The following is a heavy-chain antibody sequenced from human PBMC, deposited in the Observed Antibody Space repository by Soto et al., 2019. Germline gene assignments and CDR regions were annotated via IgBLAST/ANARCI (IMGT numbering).Heavy chain of an antibody. D-gene: IGHD5-12*01. CDR3: GRGRSGQIVVFY. CDR1: GYTFTGHY. J-gene: IGHJ4*02. CDR2: IGPESGAT. Sequence: ASVKVSCKASGYTFTGHYIHWVRQAPEQGPEWMGEIGPESGATRYAQKFQGRVTMTKDMSITTVYMELNNLSPDDTAVYYCGRGRSGQIVVFYWGQGTPVTVSS. V-gene: IGHV1-2*02.